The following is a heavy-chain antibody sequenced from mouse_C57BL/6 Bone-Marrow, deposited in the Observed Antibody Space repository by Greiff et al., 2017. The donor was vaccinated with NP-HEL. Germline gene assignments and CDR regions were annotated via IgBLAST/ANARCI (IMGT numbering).Heavy chain of an antibody. CDR2: IYPGSGST. CDR3: ARRSNWFFDY. J-gene: IGHJ2*01. Sequence: QVQLQQSDAELVKPGASVKISCKVSGYTFTSYWITWVKQRPGQGLEWIGDIYPGSGSTNYNEKFKSKATLTVDTSSSTAYMQLSSLTSEDSAVYYCARRSNWFFDYWGQGTTLTVSS. D-gene: IGHD2-5*01. CDR1: GYTFTSYW. V-gene: IGHV1-55*01.